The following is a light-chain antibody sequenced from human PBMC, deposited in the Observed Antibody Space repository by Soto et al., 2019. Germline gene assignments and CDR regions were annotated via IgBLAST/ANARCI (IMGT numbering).Light chain of an antibody. V-gene: IGKV3-11*01. J-gene: IGKJ4*01. CDR3: QQSRDWPH. Sequence: EIVLTQSPATLSLSPGERATLSCRASQSVRTYLAWYQQKPGQAPRLLIYDASNRATGIPARFSGSGSGTDFTLTISSLEPEDFAVYYCQQSRDWPHFGGGTKVEIK. CDR1: QSVRTY. CDR2: DAS.